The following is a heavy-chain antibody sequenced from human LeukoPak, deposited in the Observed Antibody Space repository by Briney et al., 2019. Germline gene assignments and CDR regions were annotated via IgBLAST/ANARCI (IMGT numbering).Heavy chain of an antibody. D-gene: IGHD2-21*01. CDR3: VRDVRFVVFDS. CDR2: IKSDGTIT. V-gene: IGHV3-74*01. CDR1: GFTLSSYV. Sequence: GGSLRLSCAASGFTLSSYVMSWVRQAPGKGLEWVSGIKSDGTITTYADSVKGRFTISRDNAKNTLYLQMNSLRDDDTAVYYCVRDVRFVVFDSWGQGTMVTVSS. J-gene: IGHJ3*02.